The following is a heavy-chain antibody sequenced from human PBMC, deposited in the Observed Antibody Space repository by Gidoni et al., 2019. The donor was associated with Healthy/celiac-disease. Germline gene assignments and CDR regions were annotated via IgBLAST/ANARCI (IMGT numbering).Heavy chain of an antibody. CDR1: GFTFSTYS. Sequence: VQLVESGGGLVKHGGSLRLACAASGFTFSTYSMNWVRQAPGKGLEWVSSISSSSSDISYADSVKGRFTISRDNAKNSLYLQMNSLRAEDTAVYYCARGPLGSWSGYWYLNSHWFDPWGQGTLVTVSS. CDR3: ARGPLGSWSGYWYLNSHWFDP. V-gene: IGHV3-21*01. D-gene: IGHD3-3*01. CDR2: ISSSSSDI. J-gene: IGHJ5*02.